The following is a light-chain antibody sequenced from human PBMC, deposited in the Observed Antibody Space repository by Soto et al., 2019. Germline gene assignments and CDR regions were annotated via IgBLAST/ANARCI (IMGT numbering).Light chain of an antibody. CDR1: HSISLS. CDR3: QQYNSWPPLT. Sequence: EIVVTQSTAILSVSPGERATLSCRASHSISLSLGWYQQKPGQAPRLLISDASTRATGIPARFSGSGSGTEFTLTISSLQSEDFAVYYCQQYNSWPPLTFGGGTKV. V-gene: IGKV3-15*01. CDR2: DAS. J-gene: IGKJ4*01.